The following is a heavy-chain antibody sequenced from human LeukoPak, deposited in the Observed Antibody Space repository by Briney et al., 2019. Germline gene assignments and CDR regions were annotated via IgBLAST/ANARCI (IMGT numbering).Heavy chain of an antibody. D-gene: IGHD3-16*01. CDR1: GFTFSNYG. J-gene: IGHJ4*02. Sequence: PGRSLRLSCAASGFTFSNYGMHWVRQAPGKGLEWVAVIWYDGSDKYHADSVKGRFTIPRDNSKNTLYLQMNSLRVEDTAVYYCARPVVLGAYLRGAYYFDSWGQGTLVTVSS. CDR2: IWYDGSDK. V-gene: IGHV3-33*01. CDR3: ARPVVLGAYLRGAYYFDS.